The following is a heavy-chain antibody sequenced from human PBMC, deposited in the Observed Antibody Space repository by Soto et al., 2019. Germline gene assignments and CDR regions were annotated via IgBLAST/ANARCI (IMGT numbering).Heavy chain of an antibody. V-gene: IGHV2-5*01. J-gene: IGHJ6*02. CDR2: IYWHDDK. CDR1: GFSLSTSGVG. Sequence: QITLKESGPTLVKPTQTLTLTCTFSGFSLSTSGVGVGWIRQPPGKALEWLALIYWHDDKRYSPSLQSKLTITKDTSKNHVVPTMNNMDPVDTATYCCAYREELNWGYGMDVWGQGTTVTVSS. D-gene: IGHD1-26*01. CDR3: AYREELNWGYGMDV.